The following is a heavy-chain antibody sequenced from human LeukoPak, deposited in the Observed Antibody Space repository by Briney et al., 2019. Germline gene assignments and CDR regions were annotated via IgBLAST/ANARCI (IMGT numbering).Heavy chain of an antibody. CDR3: ARENYDFETFDP. Sequence: PSQTLSLTCTVSGGSISSGDYYWSWIRQPPGKGLEWIGYIYYSGSTYYNPSLKSRVTISVDTSKNQFSLKLSSVTAADTAVYYCARENYDFETFDPWGQGTLVTVSS. CDR2: IYYSGST. D-gene: IGHD3-3*01. V-gene: IGHV4-30-4*08. CDR1: GGSISSGDYY. J-gene: IGHJ5*02.